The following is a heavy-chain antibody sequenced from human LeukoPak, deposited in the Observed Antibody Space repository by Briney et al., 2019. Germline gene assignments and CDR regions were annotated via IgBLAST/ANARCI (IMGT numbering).Heavy chain of an antibody. D-gene: IGHD1-14*01. CDR2: ISGGGAGT. J-gene: IGHJ4*02. CDR1: GLSFGFYA. V-gene: IGHV3-23*01. CDR3: AKDFVRYNIQFDY. Sequence: GGSLRLSCAASGLSFGFYAMSWVRQAPGKGLEWVSSISGGGAGTYYADSVRGRFTISRDNSKNTLYLQMDSLRAEDTALYYCAKDFVRYNIQFDYWGQGALVAVSS.